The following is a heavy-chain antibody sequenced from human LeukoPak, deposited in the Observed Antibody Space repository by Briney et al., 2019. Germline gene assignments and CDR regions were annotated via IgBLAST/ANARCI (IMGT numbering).Heavy chain of an antibody. J-gene: IGHJ6*02. D-gene: IGHD5-18*01. CDR3: AKNGYPGQYYCYGMDV. CDR2: ISYDGSNK. Sequence: GGSLRLSCAASGFTFSSYGMHWVRQAPGKGLEWVAVISYDGSNKYYADSVKGRFTISRDNSKNTLSLQMNSLRAEDAAVYYCAKNGYPGQYYCYGMDVWGQGTTVTVSS. CDR1: GFTFSSYG. V-gene: IGHV3-30*18.